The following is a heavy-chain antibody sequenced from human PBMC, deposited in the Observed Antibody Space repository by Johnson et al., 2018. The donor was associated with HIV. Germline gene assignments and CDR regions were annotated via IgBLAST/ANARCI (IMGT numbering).Heavy chain of an antibody. V-gene: IGHV3-66*01. Sequence: VQLVESGGGLVQPGGSLRLSCAASGFTFDDYDMSWVRQAPGKGLEWVSVIYSGGNTYYADSLKGRFTISRDKSKNTLYLQMNSLRAEDTAVYFCARDLYSGYGGRAFDIWGQGTMVTVSS. J-gene: IGHJ3*02. CDR3: ARDLYSGYGGRAFDI. D-gene: IGHD5-12*01. CDR2: IYSGGNT. CDR1: GFTFDDYD.